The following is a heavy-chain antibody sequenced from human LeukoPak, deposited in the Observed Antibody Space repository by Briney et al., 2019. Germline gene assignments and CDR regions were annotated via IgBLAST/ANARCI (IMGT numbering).Heavy chain of an antibody. CDR2: IYSGGST. D-gene: IGHD1-26*01. Sequence: QPGGSLRLSCAASGFTVSSNYMSWVRQAPGKGLEWVSVIYSGGSTYYADSVKGRFTISRDNSKNTLYLQMNSLRAEDTAVYYCARSVSYGGSYYNAFDFWGQGTMVTVSS. CDR3: ARSVSYGGSYYNAFDF. V-gene: IGHV3-66*01. J-gene: IGHJ3*01. CDR1: GFTVSSNY.